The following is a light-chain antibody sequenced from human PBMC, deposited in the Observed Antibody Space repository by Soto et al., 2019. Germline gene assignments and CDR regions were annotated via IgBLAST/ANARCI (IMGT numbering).Light chain of an antibody. J-gene: IGLJ3*02. CDR2: EVS. V-gene: IGLV2-18*02. CDR3: SSYTSSSTWV. CDR1: SSDVGSYNR. Sequence: QSALTQPPSVSGSPGQSVTISSTGTSSDVGSYNRVSWYQQPPGTAPKLMIYEVSNRPSGVPDRFSGSKSGNTASLTISGLQAEDEADYYCSSYTSSSTWVFGGGTKVTVL.